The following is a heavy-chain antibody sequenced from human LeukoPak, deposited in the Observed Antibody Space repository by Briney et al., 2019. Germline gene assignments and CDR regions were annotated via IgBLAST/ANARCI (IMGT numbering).Heavy chain of an antibody. CDR2: IYSSGST. V-gene: IGHV3-66*01. D-gene: IGHD5-24*01. Sequence: PGGPLRLSCAASGFTVSSNYMSWVRQAPGKGLEWVSVIYSSGSTYYADSVKGRFTISRDNSKNTLYLQMNSLRAEDTAVYYCARDSVATITNPTAQPTDWGQGTLVTVSS. CDR3: ARDSVATITNPTAQPTD. CDR1: GFTVSSNY. J-gene: IGHJ4*02.